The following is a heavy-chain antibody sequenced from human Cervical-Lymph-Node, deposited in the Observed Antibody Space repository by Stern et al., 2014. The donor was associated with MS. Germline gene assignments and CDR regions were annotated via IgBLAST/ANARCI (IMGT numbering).Heavy chain of an antibody. J-gene: IGHJ4*02. CDR2: INHSGST. D-gene: IGHD5-18*01. CDR3: ARGENGDTAMAY. V-gene: IGHV4-34*01. CDR1: GGSFSGYY. Sequence: QVQLQQWGAGLLKPSETLSLTCAVYGGSFSGYYWSWIRQPPGKGLEWIGEINHSGSTNYNPSLKSRVTISVDTSKNQFSLKLSSVTAADTAVYYCARGENGDTAMAYWGQGTLVTVSS.